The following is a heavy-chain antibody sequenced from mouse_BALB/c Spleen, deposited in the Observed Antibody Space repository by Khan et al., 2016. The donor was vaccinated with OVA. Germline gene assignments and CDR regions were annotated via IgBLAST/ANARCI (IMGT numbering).Heavy chain of an antibody. J-gene: IGHJ3*01. V-gene: IGHV1S81*02. D-gene: IGHD2-2*01. CDR2: INPNNGAA. Sequence: QVQLQQSGAELVKPGASVKLSCKASGYTFNSYYMYWVKQRPGQGLEWIGEINPNNGAANFNEKFKNKATLTVDKSSNTAFMQLSSLTSEDSAVYYCTRSGYGSFAYWGQGTLVTVSA. CDR1: GYTFNSYY. CDR3: TRSGYGSFAY.